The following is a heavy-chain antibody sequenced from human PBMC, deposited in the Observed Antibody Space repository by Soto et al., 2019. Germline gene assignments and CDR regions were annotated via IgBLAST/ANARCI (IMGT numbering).Heavy chain of an antibody. CDR3: ASRNDYYDSSGYHYYYGMDV. V-gene: IGHV4-39*01. CDR1: GGSISSSSYY. J-gene: IGHJ6*02. D-gene: IGHD3-22*01. Sequence: QLQLQESGPGLVKPSETLSLTCTVSGGSISSSSYYWGWIRQLPGKGLEWIGSIYYSVSTYYNPSLKGRVTISVYTSKNQFSLKLSSVTAADTAVYYCASRNDYYDSSGYHYYYGMDVWGQGTTVTVSS. CDR2: IYYSVST.